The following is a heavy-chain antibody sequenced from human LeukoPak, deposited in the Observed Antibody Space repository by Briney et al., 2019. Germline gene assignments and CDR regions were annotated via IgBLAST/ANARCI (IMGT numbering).Heavy chain of an antibody. J-gene: IGHJ4*02. V-gene: IGHV4-34*01. CDR1: GGSFSGYY. CDR2: INHSGRT. D-gene: IGHD3-10*01. CDR3: VRGRGHITMVRGALPNYFDY. Sequence: SETLSLTCAVYGGSFSGYYWSWVRQPPGKGREWHGEINHSGRTNYHTYLKSRLPISVATSKDHFSLKLSSVTAADTAVYCCVRGRGHITMVRGALPNYFDYWGQGTLVTVSS.